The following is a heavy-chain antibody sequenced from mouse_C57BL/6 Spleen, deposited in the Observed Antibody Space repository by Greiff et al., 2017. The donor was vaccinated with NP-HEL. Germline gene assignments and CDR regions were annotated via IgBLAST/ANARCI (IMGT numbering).Heavy chain of an antibody. J-gene: IGHJ2*01. CDR1: GYSITSGYY. Sequence: EVQLQESGPGLVKPSQSLSLTCSVTGYSITSGYYWNWIRQFPGNKLEWMGYISYDGSNNYNPSLKNRISITRDTSKNQFFLKLNSVTTEDTATYYCARDYYGSPVAYWGQGTTLTVSS. CDR2: ISYDGSN. D-gene: IGHD1-1*01. CDR3: ARDYYGSPVAY. V-gene: IGHV3-6*01.